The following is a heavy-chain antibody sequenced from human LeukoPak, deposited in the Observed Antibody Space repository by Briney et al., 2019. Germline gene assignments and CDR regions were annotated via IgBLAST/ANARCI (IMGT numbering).Heavy chain of an antibody. CDR1: GFTFSSYA. J-gene: IGHJ4*02. CDR3: ARVGQYGSGSYYPPSY. Sequence: GGSLRLSCAASGFTFSSYATHWVRQAPGKGLEWVAVISYDGSNKYYADSVKGRFTISRDNSKNTLYLQMNSLRAEDTAVYYCARVGQYGSGSYYPPSYWGQGTLVTVSS. V-gene: IGHV3-30*01. CDR2: ISYDGSNK. D-gene: IGHD3-10*01.